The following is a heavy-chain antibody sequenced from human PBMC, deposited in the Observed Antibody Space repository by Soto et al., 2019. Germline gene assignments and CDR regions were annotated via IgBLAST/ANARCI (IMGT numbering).Heavy chain of an antibody. CDR1: GGTFNSYV. Sequence: QVQLVQSGAEVKKPGSSVKVSCKASGGTFNSYVINWVRQAPGQGLEWMGGIIPFFGTAEYAQKFQGRVTITADEAASTAYMELSSLKPGDTAVYYCAGTHFDSSGYYPSALEYWGQGTQVSDSS. J-gene: IGHJ4*02. D-gene: IGHD3-22*01. CDR2: IIPFFGTA. CDR3: AGTHFDSSGYYPSALEY. V-gene: IGHV1-69*01.